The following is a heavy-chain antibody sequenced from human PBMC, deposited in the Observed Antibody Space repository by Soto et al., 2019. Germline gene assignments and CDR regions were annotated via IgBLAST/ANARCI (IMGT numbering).Heavy chain of an antibody. CDR3: ARSHGSSTSLEIYYYYYYGMDV. CDR1: GGTFSSYA. CDR2: IIPISGTA. J-gene: IGHJ6*01. D-gene: IGHD2-2*01. V-gene: IGHV1-69*01. Sequence: QVQLVQSGAEVKKPGSSVKVSCTASGGTFSSYAISWVRQAPGQGLEWVGGIIPISGTANNAQKFQGRIMITADESTSTDYMELSSLRSEDTAVYYCARSHGSSTSLEIYYYYYYGMDVWGQGTTVTVSS.